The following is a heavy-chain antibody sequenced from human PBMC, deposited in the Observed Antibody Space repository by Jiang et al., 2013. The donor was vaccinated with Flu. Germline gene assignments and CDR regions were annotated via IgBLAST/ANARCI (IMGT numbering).Heavy chain of an antibody. CDR2: IWYDGSNK. Sequence: VQLLESGGGVVQPGRSLRLSCAASGFTFSSYGMHWVRQAPGKGLEWVAVIWYDGSNKYYADSVKGRFTISRDNSKNTLYLQMNSLRAEDTAVYYCARDEGRVYSSSWVGFLDAYYYYGMDVWSQGTTVTVSS. CDR1: GFTFSSYG. J-gene: IGHJ6*02. V-gene: IGHV3-33*01. CDR3: ARDEGRVYSSSWVGFLDAYYYYGMDV. D-gene: IGHD6-6*01.